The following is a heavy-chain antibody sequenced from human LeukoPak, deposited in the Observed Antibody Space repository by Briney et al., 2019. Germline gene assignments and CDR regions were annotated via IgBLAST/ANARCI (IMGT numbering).Heavy chain of an antibody. CDR3: VISYYDATGYYDY. J-gene: IGHJ4*02. D-gene: IGHD3-22*01. V-gene: IGHV1-18*01. CDR2: VSTNNSNT. Sequence: ASVKVSCKASGYSFSKYGMSWVRQAPGQGLEWMGWVSTNNSNTNYAQKIQGRVAMTTDTSTSTGYMELRSLKSEDTAVYYCVISYYDATGYYDYWGQGTLVSVSS. CDR1: GYSFSKYG.